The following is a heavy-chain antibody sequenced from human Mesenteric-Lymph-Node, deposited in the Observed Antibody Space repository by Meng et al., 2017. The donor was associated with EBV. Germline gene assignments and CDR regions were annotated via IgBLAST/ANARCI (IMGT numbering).Heavy chain of an antibody. CDR3: AGHVGRGGDY. Sequence: QGQLQEWGAGLLKPSETLSITCAVYGGYFSDYYWSWIRQPPGKGLEWIGEINNSGNTHNNPSLKSRVSMSVDTSKNQFSLKLDSVTTADTAMYYCAGHVGRGGDYWDQGALVTVSS. CDR2: INNSGNT. CDR1: GGYFSDYY. J-gene: IGHJ4*02. V-gene: IGHV4-34*01. D-gene: IGHD3-10*01.